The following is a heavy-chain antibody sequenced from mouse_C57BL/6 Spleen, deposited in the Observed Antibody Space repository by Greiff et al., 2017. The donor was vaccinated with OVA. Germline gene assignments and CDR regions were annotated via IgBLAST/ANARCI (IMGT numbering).Heavy chain of an antibody. V-gene: IGHV10-3*01. CDR3: VRDRYYGSSYYFDY. J-gene: IGHJ2*01. Sequence: EVKVVESGGGLVQPKGSLKLSCAASGFTFNTYAMHWVRQAPGKGLEWVARIRSKSSNYATYYADSVKDRFTISRDDSQSMLYLQMNNLKTEDTAMYYCVRDRYYGSSYYFDYWGQGTTLTVSS. CDR2: IRSKSSNYAT. D-gene: IGHD1-1*01. CDR1: GFTFNTYA.